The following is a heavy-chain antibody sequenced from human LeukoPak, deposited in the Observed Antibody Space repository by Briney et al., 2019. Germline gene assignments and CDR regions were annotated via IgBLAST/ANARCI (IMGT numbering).Heavy chain of an antibody. Sequence: ASVKVSCKASGYTFTSYDIKWVRQATGQGLEWMGWMNPDSGNTGYAQKFQGRVTMTRNTSISTAYMELSSLRSEDTAVYYCARDPYYGSGRYRYGMDVWGKGTTVTISS. CDR3: ARDPYYGSGRYRYGMDV. CDR1: GYTFTSYD. J-gene: IGHJ6*04. CDR2: MNPDSGNT. V-gene: IGHV1-8*01. D-gene: IGHD3-10*01.